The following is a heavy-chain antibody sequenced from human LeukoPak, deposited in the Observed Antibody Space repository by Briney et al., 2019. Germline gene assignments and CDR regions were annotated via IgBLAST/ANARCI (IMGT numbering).Heavy chain of an antibody. J-gene: IGHJ5*02. Sequence: SETLSLTCAVYGGSFSGYYWSWIRQPPGKGLEWIGEINHSGSTNYNPSLKSRVTISVDTSKNQFSLKLSSVTAADTAVYYCARGRGYCSSTSCYGRPWFDPWGQGTLVTVSS. CDR2: INHSGST. CDR3: ARGRGYCSSTSCYGRPWFDP. D-gene: IGHD2-2*01. CDR1: GGSFSGYY. V-gene: IGHV4-34*01.